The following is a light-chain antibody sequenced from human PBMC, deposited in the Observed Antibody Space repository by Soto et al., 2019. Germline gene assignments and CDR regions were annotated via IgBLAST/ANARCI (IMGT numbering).Light chain of an antibody. Sequence: EIVLTQSPGTLSLSPGERATLSCRASQRVSSSYIAWYQQKSGQAPRLLIYDASNMATGIPARFSGSGSGKDFTITISSLEPEDFAVYYCQQRSNWLTFGGGTKVEIK. CDR1: QRVSSSY. V-gene: IGKV3-11*01. J-gene: IGKJ4*01. CDR3: QQRSNWLT. CDR2: DAS.